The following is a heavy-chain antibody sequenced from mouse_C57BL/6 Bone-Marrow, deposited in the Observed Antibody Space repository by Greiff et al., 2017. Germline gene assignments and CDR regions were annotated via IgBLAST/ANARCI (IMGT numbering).Heavy chain of an antibody. CDR2: IDPEDGAT. CDR1: GFNIKDYY. J-gene: IGHJ4*01. Sequence: VQLQQSGAELVKPGASVKLSCTASGFNIKDYYMHWVKQRTEQGLEWIGRIDPEDGATKYAQKFQGKATITADKSSNTAYLQLSSLTSEDTAVYYCARDGSSPFYYAMDYWGQGTSVTVSS. D-gene: IGHD1-1*01. V-gene: IGHV14-2*01. CDR3: ARDGSSPFYYAMDY.